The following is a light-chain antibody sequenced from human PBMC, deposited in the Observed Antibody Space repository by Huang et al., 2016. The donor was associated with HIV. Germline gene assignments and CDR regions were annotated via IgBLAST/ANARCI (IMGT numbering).Light chain of an antibody. J-gene: IGKJ3*01. CDR1: QGIGRD. CDR3: QKYDTWPFT. V-gene: IGKV3-15*01. Sequence: EIVMTQSPAILSASLGERVTLSCKARQGIGRDLAWYQQKPGQAPRLLLEGTSTRATGVPARFSGSGSGTDFTLTISRLESEDFAVYFCQKYDTWPFTFGPGAKVDIK. CDR2: GTS.